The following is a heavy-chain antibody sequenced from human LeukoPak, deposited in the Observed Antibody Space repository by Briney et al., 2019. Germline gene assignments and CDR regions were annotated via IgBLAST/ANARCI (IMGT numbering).Heavy chain of an antibody. J-gene: IGHJ6*02. V-gene: IGHV3-33*01. CDR3: ARELAADPYYDYAMDV. D-gene: IGHD6-13*01. Sequence: QPGRSLRLSCAASGFIFSNYAMHWARQAPGKGLEWVAVTWYDGDHTYYAVSVKGRFTISRDNFKNTLYLQMNSLRADDTAVYYCARELAADPYYDYAMDVWGQGTTVTVSS. CDR1: GFIFSNYA. CDR2: TWYDGDHT.